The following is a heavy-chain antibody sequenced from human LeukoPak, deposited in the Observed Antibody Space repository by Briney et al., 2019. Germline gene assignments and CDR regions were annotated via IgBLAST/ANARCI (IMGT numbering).Heavy chain of an antibody. CDR2: IIPIFGTA. J-gene: IGHJ6*03. V-gene: IGHV1-69*13. CDR3: ARVVVPSANYYYYYYMDV. Sequence: ASVKVSCKASGGTFSSYAISWVRQAPGQGLEWMGGIIPIFGTANYAQKFQGRVTITADESTSTAYMELSSLRSEDTAVYYCARVVVPSANYYYYYYMDVWGKGTTVTVSS. CDR1: GGTFSSYA. D-gene: IGHD2-2*01.